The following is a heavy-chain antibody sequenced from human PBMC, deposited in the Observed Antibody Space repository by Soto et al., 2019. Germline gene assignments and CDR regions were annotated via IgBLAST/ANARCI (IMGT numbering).Heavy chain of an antibody. CDR3: ARAPPLDYYYDSSGYYPDYFDY. CDR2: IYYSGST. J-gene: IGHJ4*02. Sequence: PSETLSLTCTVSGGSISSYYWSWIRQPPGKGLEWIGYIYYSGSTNYNPSLKSRVTISVDTSKNQFSLKLSSVTAADTAVYYCARAPPLDYYYDSSGYYPDYFDYWGQGTLVTVPS. V-gene: IGHV4-59*01. D-gene: IGHD3-22*01. CDR1: GGSISSYY.